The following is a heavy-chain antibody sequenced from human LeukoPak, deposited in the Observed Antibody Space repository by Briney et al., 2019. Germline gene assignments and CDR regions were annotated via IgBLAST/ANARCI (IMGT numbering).Heavy chain of an antibody. CDR1: GYTFTTYY. J-gene: IGHJ4*02. D-gene: IGHD5-24*01. Sequence: ASVKVSCKASGYTFTTYYMHWVRQAPGQGLAWMGLIIPSGGGTRYAQKFQGRVTMTRDTSTSTVYMELSSLRSEDTAVYYCASGYKTVSVFDHWGQGTLVTVSS. CDR3: ASGYKTVSVFDH. CDR2: IIPSGGGT. V-gene: IGHV1-46*01.